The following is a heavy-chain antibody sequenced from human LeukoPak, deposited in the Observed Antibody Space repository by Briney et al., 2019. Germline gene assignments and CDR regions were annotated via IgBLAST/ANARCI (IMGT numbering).Heavy chain of an antibody. Sequence: GGSLRLSCTASGFTFSSYAMTWVRQAPGKGLEWVSIISGSGGSTSYADSVKGRFTISRDNSKNTLYLQMNSLRAEDTALYYCAKPYSGTILTGWFDPWGQGTLVTVSS. D-gene: IGHD3-9*01. CDR3: AKPYSGTILTGWFDP. J-gene: IGHJ5*02. CDR2: ISGSGGST. CDR1: GFTFSSYA. V-gene: IGHV3-23*01.